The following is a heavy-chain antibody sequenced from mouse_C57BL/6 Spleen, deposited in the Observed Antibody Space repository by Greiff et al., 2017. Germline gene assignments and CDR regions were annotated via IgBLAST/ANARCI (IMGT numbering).Heavy chain of an antibody. CDR2: ISSGGSYT. J-gene: IGHJ1*03. CDR3: ARHDYYGSRWYFDV. D-gene: IGHD1-1*01. CDR1: GFTFSSYG. V-gene: IGHV5-6*01. Sequence: EVQRVESGGDLVKPGGSLKLSCAASGFTFSSYGMSWVRQTPDKRLEWVATISSGGSYTYYPDSVKGRFTISRDNAKNTLYLQMSSLKSEDTAMYYCARHDYYGSRWYFDVWGTGTTVTVSS.